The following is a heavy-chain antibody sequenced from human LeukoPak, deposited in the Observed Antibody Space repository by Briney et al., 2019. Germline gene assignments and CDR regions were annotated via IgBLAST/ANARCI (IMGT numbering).Heavy chain of an antibody. D-gene: IGHD3-22*01. CDR3: ARTRGTMIVGDFDY. CDR1: GFTFSSYW. Sequence: GGSLRLSCAASGFTFSSYWMNWVRQAPGKGLEWVSSISSSSSYIYYADSVKGRFTISRDNAKNSLYLQMNSLRAEDTAVYYCARTRGTMIVGDFDYWGQGTLVTVSS. CDR2: ISSSSSYI. J-gene: IGHJ4*02. V-gene: IGHV3-21*01.